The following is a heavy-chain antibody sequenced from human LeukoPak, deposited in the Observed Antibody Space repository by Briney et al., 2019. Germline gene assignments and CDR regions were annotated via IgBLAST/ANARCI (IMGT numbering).Heavy chain of an antibody. J-gene: IGHJ6*03. CDR1: DDSITIYY. CDR3: ARASAVSSSGWYSHNYYYYMDV. Sequence: SETLSLTCTVSDDSITIYYWTWIRQPPGKGLEWIGYIYYSGSTNYNPSLKSRVTISVDTSKNQFSLKLSSVTAADTAVYYCARASAVSSSGWYSHNYYYYMDVWGKGTTVTVSS. CDR2: IYYSGST. D-gene: IGHD6-19*01. V-gene: IGHV4-59*01.